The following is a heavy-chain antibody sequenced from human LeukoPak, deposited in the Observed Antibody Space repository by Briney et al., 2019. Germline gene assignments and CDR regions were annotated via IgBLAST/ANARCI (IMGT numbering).Heavy chain of an antibody. CDR1: GFAFSSYA. CDR3: ARDPLRERRIDAFDI. J-gene: IGHJ3*02. Sequence: PGRSLRLSCAASGFAFSSYAMHWVRQAPGKGLEWVAAISYDGSNKYYADSVKGRFTISRDNSKNTLYLQMNSLRAEDTAVYYCARDPLRERRIDAFDIWGPGTMVTVSS. V-gene: IGHV3-30-3*01. CDR2: ISYDGSNK. D-gene: IGHD1-26*01.